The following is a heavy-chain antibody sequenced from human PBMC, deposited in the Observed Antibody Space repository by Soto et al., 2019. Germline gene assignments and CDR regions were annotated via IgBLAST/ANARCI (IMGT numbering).Heavy chain of an antibody. D-gene: IGHD1-1*01. CDR3: ARLALSTTATGRFSRWLDP. Sequence: XDRLSVPCTACSACVSSNTYYWSWIRQSRAVGLEWIVYIYHSGATNYNPSLRGRVTISVDTSKNQFSLRLPSVTAEDAAVYYCARLALSTTATGRFSRWLDPWAQGTLVTFSS. CDR2: IYHSGAT. CDR1: SACVSSNTYY. J-gene: IGHJ5*02. V-gene: IGHV4-61*01.